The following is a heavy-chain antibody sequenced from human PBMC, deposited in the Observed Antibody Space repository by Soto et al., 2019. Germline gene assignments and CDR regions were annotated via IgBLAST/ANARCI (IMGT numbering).Heavy chain of an antibody. J-gene: IGHJ6*02. Sequence: LETLSLTCAVYGGSFSGYYWSWIRQPPGKGLEWIGEINHSGSTNYNPSLKSRVTISVDTSKNQFSLKLSSVTAADTAVYYCAREGDVLRYFDWLFDPPYYYGMDVWGQGTTVTVS. CDR1: GGSFSGYY. CDR2: INHSGST. CDR3: AREGDVLRYFDWLFDPPYYYGMDV. D-gene: IGHD3-9*01. V-gene: IGHV4-34*01.